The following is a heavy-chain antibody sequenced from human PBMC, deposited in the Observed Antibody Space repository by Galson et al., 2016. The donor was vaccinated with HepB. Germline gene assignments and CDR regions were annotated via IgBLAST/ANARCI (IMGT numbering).Heavy chain of an antibody. D-gene: IGHD3-22*01. J-gene: IGHJ5*02. Sequence: LSLTCTVAGGSITNYYWSWIRQSPGKGLEWIGYIFYSGATKCNPSLESRITISVDTSKNQFSLKLSSVTAADTAVYYCARGGASSRWLFPWGQGTLVTVSS. CDR3: ARGGASSRWLFP. V-gene: IGHV4-59*01. CDR2: IFYSGAT. CDR1: GGSITNYY.